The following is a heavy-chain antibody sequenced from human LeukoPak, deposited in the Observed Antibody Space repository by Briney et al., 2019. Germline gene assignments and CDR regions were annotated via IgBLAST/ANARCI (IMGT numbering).Heavy chain of an antibody. CDR2: IYYSGTT. CDR3: ARLAKIENRSLAYYFDY. D-gene: IGHD1-26*01. Sequence: SETLSLTCTVSGGSISSYYWSWIRQPPGKGLEYIGYIYYSGTTNYNPSLKSRVTISVDTSKNQFSLKLISVTAADTAVYYCARLAKIENRSLAYYFDYWGQGTLVTASS. V-gene: IGHV4-59*01. J-gene: IGHJ4*02. CDR1: GGSISSYY.